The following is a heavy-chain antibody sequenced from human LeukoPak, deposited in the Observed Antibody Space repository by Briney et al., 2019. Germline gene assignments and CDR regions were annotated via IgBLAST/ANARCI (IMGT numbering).Heavy chain of an antibody. D-gene: IGHD1-14*01. V-gene: IGHV3-21*01. CDR2: ISRTSSDI. CDR3: ARGVPDDY. CDR1: GFTFSHYS. Sequence: GGSLRLSCAASGFTFSHYSMDWVRQAPGKGLEWVSSISRTSSDIYYADSVKGRYTISRDNAKNSLYLQMNSLRAEDTAVYYCARGVPDDYWGQGTLVTVSS. J-gene: IGHJ4*02.